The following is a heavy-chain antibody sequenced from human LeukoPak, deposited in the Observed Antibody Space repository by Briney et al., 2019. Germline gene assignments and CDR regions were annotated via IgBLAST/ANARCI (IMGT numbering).Heavy chain of an antibody. CDR3: ARDFD. Sequence: GGSLRLSCAASGFTFTTNLMTWVRQAPGKGLEWVANINQDGSERYYVDSVKGRFTISRDNAKSSLYLQMNSLRAEDTAVYYCARDFDWGQGTLVTVPS. CDR2: INQDGSER. CDR1: GFTFTTNL. V-gene: IGHV3-7*05. J-gene: IGHJ4*02.